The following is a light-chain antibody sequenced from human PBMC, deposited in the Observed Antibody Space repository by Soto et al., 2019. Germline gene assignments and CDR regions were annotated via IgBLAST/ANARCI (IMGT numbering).Light chain of an antibody. CDR3: QQYHKWPLT. V-gene: IGKV3-15*01. Sequence: EIVRTQSPATLSLSPGQRATLSCRASQSVSSKLAWYQQRPGQAPRLLIYSASTRATGIPARFSGSGSGTEFTLTISSLQSEDFAVYYCQQYHKWPLTFGGGTKVDIK. J-gene: IGKJ4*01. CDR1: QSVSSK. CDR2: SAS.